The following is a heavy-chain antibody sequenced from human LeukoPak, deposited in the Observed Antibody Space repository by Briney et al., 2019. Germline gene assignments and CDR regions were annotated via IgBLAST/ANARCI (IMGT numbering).Heavy chain of an antibody. CDR1: GFTFSDYY. CDR2: IWYDGSNK. V-gene: IGHV3-33*08. J-gene: IGHJ5*02. D-gene: IGHD4-17*01. Sequence: PGGSLRLSCAASGFTFSDYYMSWIRQAPGKGLEWVAVIWYDGSNKYYADSVKGRFTISRDNSKNTLYLQMNSLRAEDTAVYYCARMVGYGDNNWFDPWGQGTLVTVSS. CDR3: ARMVGYGDNNWFDP.